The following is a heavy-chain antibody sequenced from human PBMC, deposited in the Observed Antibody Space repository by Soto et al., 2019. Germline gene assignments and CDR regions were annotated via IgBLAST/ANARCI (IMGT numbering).Heavy chain of an antibody. Sequence: SETLSLTCTVSGDSIRSSSHYWAWNRQPPGKGLEWIGGFYYSGSTYYNPSLKSRVTISVDTSKNQFSLKLSSVTAADTAVYYCARRFSVIDGDYDFDYWGQGTLVTVSS. J-gene: IGHJ4*02. CDR1: GDSIRSSSHY. D-gene: IGHD4-17*01. CDR2: FYYSGST. V-gene: IGHV4-39*01. CDR3: ARRFSVIDGDYDFDY.